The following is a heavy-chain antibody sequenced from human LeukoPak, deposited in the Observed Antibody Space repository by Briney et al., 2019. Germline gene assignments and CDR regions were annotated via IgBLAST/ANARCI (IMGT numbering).Heavy chain of an antibody. CDR3: ARKGTIAPTGASHFDY. Sequence: PSETLSLTCTVSGGSISSSISTTYWNWVRQPRGKGLEWIGSIHYSESTYYNPSLESRATVSVDTSKNQFSVKLTSVTAADTAVYYCARKGTIAPTGASHFDYWGQGTLVTVSS. CDR2: IHYSEST. J-gene: IGHJ4*02. D-gene: IGHD6-13*01. CDR1: GGSISSSISTTY. V-gene: IGHV4-39*01.